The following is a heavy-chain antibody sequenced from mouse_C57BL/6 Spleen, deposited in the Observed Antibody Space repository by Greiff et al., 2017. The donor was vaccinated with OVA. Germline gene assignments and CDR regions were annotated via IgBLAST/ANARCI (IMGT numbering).Heavy chain of an antibody. V-gene: IGHV3-8*01. CDR1: GYSITRDY. CDR2: LSYSGST. CDR3: ARNYSNYGDY. D-gene: IGHD2-5*01. J-gene: IGHJ2*01. Sequence: EVQLQESGPGLAKPSQTLSLTCSFTGYSITRDYWNWIRTFPGTKLEYMGYLSYSGSTYYHPSLKSRISRTRDTSKNQYYLQLKSVTTEDTATYYCARNYSNYGDYWGQGTTLTVSS.